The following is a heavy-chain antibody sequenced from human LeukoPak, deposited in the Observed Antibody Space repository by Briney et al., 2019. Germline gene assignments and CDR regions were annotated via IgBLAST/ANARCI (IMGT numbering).Heavy chain of an antibody. CDR3: AKVFYGSGPFDY. Sequence: GSLRLSCAASGFTFSSYGMHWVRQAPGKGLEWVAVISYDGSNKYYADSVKGRFTISRDNSKNTLYLQMNSLRAEDTAVYYCAKVFYGSGPFDYWGQGTLVTVSS. CDR2: ISYDGSNK. J-gene: IGHJ4*02. V-gene: IGHV3-30*18. CDR1: GFTFSSYG. D-gene: IGHD3-10*01.